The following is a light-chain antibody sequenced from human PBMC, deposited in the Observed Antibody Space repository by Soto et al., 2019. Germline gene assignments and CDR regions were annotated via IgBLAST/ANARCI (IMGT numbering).Light chain of an antibody. J-gene: IGLJ3*02. V-gene: IGLV2-23*01. CDR2: EAS. Sequence: QSALTQPASVSGSPGQSITISCTGTNSEVGSHNFVSWYQQYPGKAPKLLIYEASKRPSGLSNRFSGSKSGNTASLTISGLQAEDEADYYCCSLTNGATWVFGGGTQLTVL. CDR1: NSEVGSHNF. CDR3: CSLTNGATWV.